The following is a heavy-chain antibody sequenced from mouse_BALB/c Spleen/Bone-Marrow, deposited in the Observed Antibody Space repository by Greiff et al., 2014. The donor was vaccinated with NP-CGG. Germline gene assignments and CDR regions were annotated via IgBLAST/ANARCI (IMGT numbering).Heavy chain of an antibody. D-gene: IGHD2-2*01. CDR2: IDPANGNT. J-gene: IGHJ3*01. CDR3: ARNYGYGKSFAY. V-gene: IGHV14-3*02. CDR1: GFNIKDTY. Sequence: VQLKDSGAELVKPGASVKLSCTASGFNIKDTYMHWVKQRPEQGLEWIGRIDPANGNTKYDPKSQGKATITADTSSNTAYLQLSSLTSEDTAVYYCARNYGYGKSFAYWGQGTLVTVSA.